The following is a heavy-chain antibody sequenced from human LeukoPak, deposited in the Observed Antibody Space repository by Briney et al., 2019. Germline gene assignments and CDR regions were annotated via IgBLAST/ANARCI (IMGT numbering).Heavy chain of an antibody. Sequence: ASVKVSCKASGYTFTGYYMHWVRQAPGQGLEWMGWINPNSGGTNYAQKFQGRVTMTRDTSISTAYMEPSRLRSDDTAVYYCAREGYCSSTSCCPDYWGQGTLVTVSS. CDR1: GYTFTGYY. J-gene: IGHJ4*02. CDR3: AREGYCSSTSCCPDY. D-gene: IGHD2-2*01. CDR2: INPNSGGT. V-gene: IGHV1-2*02.